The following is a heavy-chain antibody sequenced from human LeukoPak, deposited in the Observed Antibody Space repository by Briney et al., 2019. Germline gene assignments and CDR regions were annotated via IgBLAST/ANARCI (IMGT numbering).Heavy chain of an antibody. Sequence: SETLSLTCTVSGGSVNNYYWNWIRQPPGKGLDRIGYIYYGGSTNYNPSLKSRVTIPVDTSKNQFSLKLSSVTAADTAVYYCARGTIGSYTYWGQGTLVTVSS. D-gene: IGHD3-10*01. CDR1: GGSVNNYY. CDR2: IYYGGST. J-gene: IGHJ4*02. V-gene: IGHV4-59*02. CDR3: ARGTIGSYTY.